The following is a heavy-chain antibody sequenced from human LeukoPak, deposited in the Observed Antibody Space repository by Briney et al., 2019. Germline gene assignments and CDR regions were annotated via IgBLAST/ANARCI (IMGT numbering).Heavy chain of an antibody. J-gene: IGHJ4*01. D-gene: IGHD2-15*01. CDR1: GYTFTSYY. CDR3: AGNVGSGFDY. CDR2: INPSGGST. Sequence: ASVKVSCKASGYTFTSYYMHWVRQAPGQGLEWMGFINPSGGSTSYAQKFLDRVTMTRDISTSTVYMELSSLRSEDTAVYYCAGNVGSGFDYWGHGSLVTVSS. V-gene: IGHV1-46*01.